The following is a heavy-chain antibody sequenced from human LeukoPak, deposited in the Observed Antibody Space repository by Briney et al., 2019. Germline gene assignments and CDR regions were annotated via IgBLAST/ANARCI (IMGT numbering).Heavy chain of an antibody. V-gene: IGHV1-69*05. CDR2: IIPLFGTA. J-gene: IGHJ5*02. CDR1: GGTFSNYA. Sequence: SVKVSCKASGGTFSNYAISWVRQAPGQGLEWMGGIIPLFGTANYAQKFQGRVTMTRDMSTSTDYMELSSLRSEDTAIYYCARDNSVGDNAWWFDPWGQGTLVTVSS. CDR3: ARDNSVGDNAWWFDP. D-gene: IGHD1-26*01.